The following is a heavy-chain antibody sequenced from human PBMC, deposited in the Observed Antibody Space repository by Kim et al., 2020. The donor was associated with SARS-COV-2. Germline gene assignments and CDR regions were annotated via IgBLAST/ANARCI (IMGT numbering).Heavy chain of an antibody. CDR2: I. D-gene: IGHD3-16*01. V-gene: IGHV3-64*03. Sequence: INYADSVKGRFTVSRDNSRKTVHLQMNSLRVEDTAVYYCVTGYAYYFEDDYWGQGTLVTVSS. J-gene: IGHJ4*02. CDR3: VTGYAYYFEDDY.